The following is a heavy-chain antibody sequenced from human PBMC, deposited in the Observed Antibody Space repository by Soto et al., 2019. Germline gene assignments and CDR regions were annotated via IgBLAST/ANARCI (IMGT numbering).Heavy chain of an antibody. CDR3: AREPESVVVTAIGPYYFDY. Sequence: PPETLSLTCTVCGGSISSYYWSWIRQPAGKGLEWIGRIYTSGSTNYNPSLKSRVTMSVDTSKNQFSLKLSSVTAADTAVYYCAREPESVVVTAIGPYYFDYWGQGTLVTVSS. CDR2: IYTSGST. V-gene: IGHV4-4*07. CDR1: GGSISSYY. D-gene: IGHD2-21*02. J-gene: IGHJ4*02.